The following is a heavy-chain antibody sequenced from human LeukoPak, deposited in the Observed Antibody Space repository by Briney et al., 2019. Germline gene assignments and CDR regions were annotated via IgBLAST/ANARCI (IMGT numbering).Heavy chain of an antibody. J-gene: IGHJ4*02. CDR1: GYTFTSYG. CDR2: INPSGGST. Sequence: ASVKVSCKASGYTFTSYGISWVRQAPGQGLEWMGIINPSGGSTSYAQKFQGRVTMTRDTSTSTVYMELSSLRAEDTAVYYCARGPSGYHNTGGQGTLVTVSS. V-gene: IGHV1-46*01. CDR3: ARGPSGYHNT. D-gene: IGHD5-12*01.